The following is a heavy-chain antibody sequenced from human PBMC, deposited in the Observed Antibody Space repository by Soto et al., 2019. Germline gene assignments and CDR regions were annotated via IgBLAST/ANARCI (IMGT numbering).Heavy chain of an antibody. CDR2: ISYSGSA. CDR3: ATMGTPATGLYYFDF. Sequence: VQLQESGPGLVKPSQTLSLTCTVSGGSISSGNYYWSWIRQPPGKGLEWIGFISYSGSAYYNPSLKSRVTISVDTSKNQFSLNLSFVTAADTAVYYCATMGTPATGLYYFDFWGQGTLFTVSS. CDR1: GGSISSGNYY. V-gene: IGHV4-30-4*01. D-gene: IGHD2-15*01. J-gene: IGHJ4*02.